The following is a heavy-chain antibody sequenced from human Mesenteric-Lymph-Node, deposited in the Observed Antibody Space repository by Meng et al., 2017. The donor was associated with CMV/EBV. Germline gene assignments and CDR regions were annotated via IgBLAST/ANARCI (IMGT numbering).Heavy chain of an antibody. CDR2: ISYDGSNK. CDR3: ARDYGYHSYFGMDV. Sequence: GESLKISCAASGFTFSSHPMHWVRQAPGKGLEWVAVISYDGSNKYYADSVKGRFTISRDNSKNTLYLQMNSLRTEDTAVFFCARDYGYHSYFGMDVWGQGTTVTVSS. D-gene: IGHD3-16*01. J-gene: IGHJ6*02. V-gene: IGHV3-30*04. CDR1: GFTFSSHP.